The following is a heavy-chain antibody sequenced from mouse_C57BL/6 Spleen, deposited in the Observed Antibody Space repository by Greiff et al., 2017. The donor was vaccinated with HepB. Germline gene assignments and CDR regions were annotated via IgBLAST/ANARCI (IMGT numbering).Heavy chain of an antibody. Sequence: QVQLKQPGAELVRPGSSVKLSCKASGYTFTSYWMHWVKQRPIQGLEWIGNIDPSDSETHYNQKFKDKATLIVDKSSSTAYMQLSSLTSEDSAVYYCARRRTTVVADYYAMDYWGQGTSVTVSS. J-gene: IGHJ4*01. CDR2: IDPSDSET. D-gene: IGHD1-1*01. CDR3: ARRRTTVVADYYAMDY. V-gene: IGHV1-52*01. CDR1: GYTFTSYW.